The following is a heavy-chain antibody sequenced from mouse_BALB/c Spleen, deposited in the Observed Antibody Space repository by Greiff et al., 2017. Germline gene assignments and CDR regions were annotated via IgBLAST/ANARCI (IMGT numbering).Heavy chain of an antibody. CDR1: GFTFSSYA. CDR3: ARGDYYGSSSYYFDY. V-gene: IGHV5-9-3*01. CDR2: ISSGGSYT. J-gene: IGHJ2*01. D-gene: IGHD1-1*01. Sequence: DVKLVESGGGLVKPGGSLKLSCAASGFTFSSYAMSWVRQTPVKRLEWVATISSGGSYTYYPDSVKGRFTISRDNAKNTLYLQMSSLRSEDTAMYYCARGDYYGSSSYYFDYWGQGTTLTVSS.